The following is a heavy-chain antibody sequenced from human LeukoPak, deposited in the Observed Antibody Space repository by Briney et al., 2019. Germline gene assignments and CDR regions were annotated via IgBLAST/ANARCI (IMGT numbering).Heavy chain of an antibody. D-gene: IGHD1-26*01. Sequence: GGSLRLSCAASGFSFSSYSMNWVRQAPGKGLEWVSYISSSSSTIYYADSVKGRFTISRDNAKNSLYLQMNSLRAEDTAVYYCARNQGYSGSYIGLIDYWGQGTLVTVSS. V-gene: IGHV3-48*01. CDR3: ARNQGYSGSYIGLIDY. CDR1: GFSFSSYS. J-gene: IGHJ4*02. CDR2: ISSSSSTI.